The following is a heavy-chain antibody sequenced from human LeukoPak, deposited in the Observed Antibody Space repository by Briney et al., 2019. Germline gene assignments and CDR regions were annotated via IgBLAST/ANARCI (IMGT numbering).Heavy chain of an antibody. Sequence: GESLKISCKGSGYSFTSYWIGWVRQMPGKGLEWMGIIYPGDSDTRYSPSFQGQVTISADKSISTAYLQWSSLKASDTAMYYCARQRYCSGGSCYGVDYWGQGTLVTVSS. D-gene: IGHD2-15*01. CDR1: GYSFTSYW. CDR3: ARQRYCSGGSCYGVDY. V-gene: IGHV5-51*01. J-gene: IGHJ4*02. CDR2: IYPGDSDT.